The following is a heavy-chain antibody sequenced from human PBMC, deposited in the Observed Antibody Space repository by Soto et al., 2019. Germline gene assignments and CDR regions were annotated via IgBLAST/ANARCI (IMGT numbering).Heavy chain of an antibody. Sequence: SVKVSCKASGGTFSSYAISWVRQAPGQGLEWMGGIIPIFGTANYAQKFQGRVTITADESTSTAYMELSSLRSEDTAVYYCASTPGYYYGMDVWGQGXTVTVSS. CDR3: ASTPGYYYGMDV. J-gene: IGHJ6*02. V-gene: IGHV1-69*13. CDR1: GGTFSSYA. CDR2: IIPIFGTA.